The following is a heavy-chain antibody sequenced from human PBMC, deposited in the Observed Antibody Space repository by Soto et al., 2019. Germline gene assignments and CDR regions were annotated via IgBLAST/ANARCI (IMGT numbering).Heavy chain of an antibody. V-gene: IGHV3-23*01. CDR1: GSTFSSYA. Sequence: GGSLRLSCEASGSTFSSYAMSWVRQAPGKGLEWVSAISGSGGSTYYADSVKGRFTISRDNSKNTLYLQMNSLRAEDTAVYYCAKGRVPVYFQHWGQGTLVTVSS. CDR2: ISGSGGST. CDR3: AKGRVPVYFQH. J-gene: IGHJ1*01.